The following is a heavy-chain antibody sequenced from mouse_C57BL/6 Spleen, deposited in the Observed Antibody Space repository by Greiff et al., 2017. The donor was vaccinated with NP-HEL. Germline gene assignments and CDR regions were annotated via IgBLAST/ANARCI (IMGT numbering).Heavy chain of an antibody. CDR1: GYTFTSYW. Sequence: QVQLQQPGAELVMPGASVKLSCKASGYTFTSYWMHWVKQRPGQGLEWIGEIDPSDSYTNYNQKFKGKSTLTVDKSSSTAYMQLSSLTSEDSAVYYCARGDTPGNYYAMDYWGQGTSVTVSS. CDR3: ARGDTPGNYYAMDY. CDR2: IDPSDSYT. V-gene: IGHV1-69*01. J-gene: IGHJ4*01.